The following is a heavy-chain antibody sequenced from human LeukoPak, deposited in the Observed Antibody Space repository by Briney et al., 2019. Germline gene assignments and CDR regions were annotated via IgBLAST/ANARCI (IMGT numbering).Heavy chain of an antibody. Sequence: PGGSLRLSCAASGFTFSSYWMSWVRQAPGKGLEWVANIKQDGSEKYYVDAVKRRFTISRDNAKNSLYLQMNSLRAEDTAVYYCARVSHFDWPYYYYYYMDVWGKGTTITVSS. CDR1: GFTFSSYW. CDR2: IKQDGSEK. J-gene: IGHJ6*03. D-gene: IGHD3-9*01. V-gene: IGHV3-7*01. CDR3: ARVSHFDWPYYYYYYMDV.